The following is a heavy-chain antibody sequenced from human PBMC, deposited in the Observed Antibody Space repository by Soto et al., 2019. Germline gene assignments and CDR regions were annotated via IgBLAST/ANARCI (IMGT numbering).Heavy chain of an antibody. V-gene: IGHV1-69*13. CDR2: IIPIFGTA. Sequence: SVKVSCKASGGTFSSYAISWVRQAPGQGLEWMGGIIPIFGTANYAQKFQGRVTITADESTSTAYMELSSLRSEDTAVYYCARVPTRITMIVVVIDGAFDIWGQGTMVTVS. CDR3: ARVPTRITMIVVVIDGAFDI. D-gene: IGHD3-22*01. CDR1: GGTFSSYA. J-gene: IGHJ3*02.